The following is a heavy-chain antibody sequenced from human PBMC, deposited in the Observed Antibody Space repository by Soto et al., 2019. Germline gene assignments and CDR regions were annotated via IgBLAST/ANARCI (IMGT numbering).Heavy chain of an antibody. CDR3: ASPVGQLWSPYYYYGMDV. D-gene: IGHD5-18*01. V-gene: IGHV1-69*13. J-gene: IGHJ6*02. CDR2: IIPIFGTA. CDR1: GGTFSSYA. Sequence: GASVKVSCKASGGTFSSYAISWVRQAPGQGLEWMGGIIPIFGTANYAQKFQGRVTITADESTSTAYMELSSLRSEDTAVYYCASPVGQLWSPYYYYGMDVWGQGTTVTVSS.